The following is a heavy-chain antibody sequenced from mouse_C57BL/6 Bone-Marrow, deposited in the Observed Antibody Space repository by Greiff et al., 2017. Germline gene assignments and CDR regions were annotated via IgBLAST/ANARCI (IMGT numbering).Heavy chain of an antibody. CDR1: GYTFTSYW. J-gene: IGHJ1*03. CDR3: TRFYYYGSSYWYFDV. D-gene: IGHD1-1*01. V-gene: IGHV1-5*01. CDR2: IYPGNSDT. Sequence: EVQLQQSGTVLARPGASVKMSCKTSGYTFTSYWMHWVQQRPGQGLEWIGAIYPGNSDTSYNQKFKGKAKLTAVTSASTAYMELSSLTNEDSAVYYGTRFYYYGSSYWYFDVWGTGTTVTVSS.